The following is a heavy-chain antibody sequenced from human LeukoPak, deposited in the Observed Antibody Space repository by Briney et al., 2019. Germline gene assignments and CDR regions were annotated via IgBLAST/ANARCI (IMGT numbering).Heavy chain of an antibody. V-gene: IGHV1-46*01. Sequence: ASVKVPCKASGYTFTSYYMHWVRQAPGQGLEWMGIINPSGGSTSYAQKFQGRVTMTRDMSTSTVYMELSSLRSEDTAVYYCASPILNYYDSSGYLAPLATWGQGTLVTVSS. CDR2: INPSGGST. CDR1: GYTFTSYY. J-gene: IGHJ5*02. D-gene: IGHD3-22*01. CDR3: ASPILNYYDSSGYLAPLAT.